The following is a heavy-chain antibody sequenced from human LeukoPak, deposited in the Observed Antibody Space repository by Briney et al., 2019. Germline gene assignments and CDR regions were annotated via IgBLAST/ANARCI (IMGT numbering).Heavy chain of an antibody. J-gene: IGHJ4*02. V-gene: IGHV1-69*04. CDR3: ARGGPPDYYDRQGYFDY. D-gene: IGHD3-22*01. CDR1: GGTFRSYA. Sequence: SVKVSCKASGGTFRSYAISWVRQAPGQGLEWMGRIIPILGIANYAQKFQGRVTITADKSTSTAYMELSSLRSEDTAVYYCARGGPPDYYDRQGYFDYWGQGTLVTVSS. CDR2: IIPILGIA.